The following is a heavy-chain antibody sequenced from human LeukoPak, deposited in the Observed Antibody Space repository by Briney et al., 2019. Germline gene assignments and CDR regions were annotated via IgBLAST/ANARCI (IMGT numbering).Heavy chain of an antibody. Sequence: GGSLRLSCAASGFTFSSYSMNWVRQAPGKGLEWVSYISSSGSTIYYADSVKGRFTISRDNAKNSLYLQMNSLRAEDTAVYYCARDLYRGYSSGWYFDYWGQGTLVTVSS. CDR3: ARDLYRGYSSGWYFDY. D-gene: IGHD6-19*01. J-gene: IGHJ4*02. CDR2: ISSSGSTI. CDR1: GFTFSSYS. V-gene: IGHV3-48*04.